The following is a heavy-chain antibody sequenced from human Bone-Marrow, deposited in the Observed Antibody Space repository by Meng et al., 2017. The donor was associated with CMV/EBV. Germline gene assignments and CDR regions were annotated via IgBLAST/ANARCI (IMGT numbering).Heavy chain of an antibody. V-gene: IGHV1-2*02. CDR3: ARVLTTIFGVDPFDS. CDR1: GYTFTGYY. Sequence: SGYTFTGYYMNWVRQAPGQGLEWMGWINPSSGGTTYAQKFQGRVTMTRDTSISTAYMELSRLRSDDPAVYYCARVLTTIFGVDPFDSWGQGTLVTVSS. CDR2: INPSSGGT. D-gene: IGHD3-3*01. J-gene: IGHJ4*02.